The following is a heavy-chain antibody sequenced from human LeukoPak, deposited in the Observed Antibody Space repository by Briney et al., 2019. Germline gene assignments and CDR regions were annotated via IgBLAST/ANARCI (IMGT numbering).Heavy chain of an antibody. CDR2: IYSGGST. J-gene: IGHJ4*02. D-gene: IGHD3-10*01. Sequence: GGSLRLSCAASGFTVSSNYMSWVRQAPGKGLEWVSVIYSGGSTYHADSVKGRFTISRDNSKNTLYLQMNSLRAEDTAVYYCYAHGSGSYWAIGYWGQGTLVTVSS. CDR3: YAHGSGSYWAIGY. V-gene: IGHV3-53*01. CDR1: GFTVSSNY.